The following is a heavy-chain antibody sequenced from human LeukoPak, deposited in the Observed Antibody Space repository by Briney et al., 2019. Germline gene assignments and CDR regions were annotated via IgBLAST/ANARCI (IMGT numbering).Heavy chain of an antibody. CDR1: GFTFSSSA. CDR2: ISGSGGST. D-gene: IGHD3-10*01. J-gene: IGHJ4*02. CDR3: AKVEAGYGSGSYYPWVY. Sequence: GGSLRLSYAASGFTFSSSAMSWVRQAPGKGLEWVSAISGSGGSTYYADSVKGWFTISRDNSKNTLYLQMNTLRAEDTAVYYCAKVEAGYGSGSYYPWVYWGQGTLVTVSS. V-gene: IGHV3-23*01.